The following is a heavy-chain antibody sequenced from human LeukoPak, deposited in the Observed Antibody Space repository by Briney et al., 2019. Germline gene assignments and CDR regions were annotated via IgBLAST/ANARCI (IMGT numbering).Heavy chain of an antibody. CDR2: ISASGDTT. Sequence: GGSLRLSCAASGFTFSNSAMTWVRQSPGKGLEWVLDISASGDTTHYADSVKGRFTISRDNSKHTLYLQMNSLRAEDTAVYYCAKGTVLMVCYYWGQGTLVTVSS. V-gene: IGHV3-23*01. CDR3: AKGTVLMVCYY. J-gene: IGHJ4*02. CDR1: GFTFSNSA. D-gene: IGHD2-8*01.